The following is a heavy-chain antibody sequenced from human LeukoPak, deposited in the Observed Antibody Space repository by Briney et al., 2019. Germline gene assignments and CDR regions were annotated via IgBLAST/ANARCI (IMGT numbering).Heavy chain of an antibody. V-gene: IGHV4-4*02. CDR3: ARSSGWSLYYFDY. Sequence: SETLSLTCAVSGGSISSSNWWSWVRQPPGKGLEWIGEIYHSGSTNYNPSLKSRVTISVDKSKNQFSPKLSSVTAADTAVYYCARSSGWSLYYFDYWGQGTLVTVSS. J-gene: IGHJ4*02. CDR1: GGSISSSNW. D-gene: IGHD6-19*01. CDR2: IYHSGST.